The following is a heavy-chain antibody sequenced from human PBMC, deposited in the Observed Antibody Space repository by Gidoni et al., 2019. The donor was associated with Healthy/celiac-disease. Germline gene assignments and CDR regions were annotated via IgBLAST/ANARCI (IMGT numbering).Heavy chain of an antibody. CDR2: IKSKTDGGTT. CDR1: GFHCSNAW. Sequence: EVQLVESGGGLVKPGGSLRLPCAASGFHCSNAWMSWVRQAPGKGLEWVGRIKSKTDGGTTDYASPVKGRFTNSRDDSKNTLYLQMNSLKTEDTAVYYCTTEGKTDAFDIWGQGTMVTVSS. CDR3: TTEGKTDAFDI. V-gene: IGHV3-15*01. J-gene: IGHJ3*02.